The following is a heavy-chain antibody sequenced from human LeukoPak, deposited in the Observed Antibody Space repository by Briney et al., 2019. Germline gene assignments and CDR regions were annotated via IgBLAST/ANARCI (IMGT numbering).Heavy chain of an antibody. CDR1: GFTFSNFG. D-gene: IGHD3-10*01. Sequence: SGGSLRLSCAASGFTFSNFGMSWVRQSPRKGLEWVSAISGSGGRKFYADSVKGRFTISRDNSKNTLYLQMNSLRAEDTAVYYCAKDRRAGSYDYWGQGTLVTVSS. CDR3: AKDRRAGSYDY. CDR2: ISGSGGRK. J-gene: IGHJ4*02. V-gene: IGHV3-23*01.